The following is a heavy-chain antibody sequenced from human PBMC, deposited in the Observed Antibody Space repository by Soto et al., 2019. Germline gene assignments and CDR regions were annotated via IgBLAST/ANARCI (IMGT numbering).Heavy chain of an antibody. J-gene: IGHJ4*02. CDR3: ATGGVPGTVPFDY. D-gene: IGHD6-19*01. CDR2: TYYRSKWYN. CDR1: GDSVSSDSSA. V-gene: IGHV6-1*01. Sequence: QSQTLSLTCSISGDSVSSDSSAWAWFRQSPSRGLEWLGGTYYRSKWYNDYAVSVKGRITINPDTSKNQVSLRLNSVTPEDTAVYYCATGGVPGTVPFDYWGQGTLVTVSS.